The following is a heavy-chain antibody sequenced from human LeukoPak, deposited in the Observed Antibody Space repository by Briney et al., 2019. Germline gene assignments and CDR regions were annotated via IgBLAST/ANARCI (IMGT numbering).Heavy chain of an antibody. Sequence: GGSLRLSCAASGFTFSSYEMNWVRQAPGKGLEWVSYISSSSTTIHYADSVKGRFTISRDNAKNTLYLQMNTLRAEDTAVYYCAKGVVVVTAMNYFDYWGQGTLVTVSS. V-gene: IGHV3-48*03. CDR2: ISSSSTTI. CDR1: GFTFSSYE. D-gene: IGHD2-21*02. CDR3: AKGVVVVTAMNYFDY. J-gene: IGHJ4*02.